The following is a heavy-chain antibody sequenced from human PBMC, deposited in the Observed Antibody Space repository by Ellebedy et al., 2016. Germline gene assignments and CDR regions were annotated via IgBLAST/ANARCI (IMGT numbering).Heavy chain of an antibody. CDR1: GFTFSDYY. D-gene: IGHD4-23*01. V-gene: IGHV3-11*04. J-gene: IGHJ3*02. Sequence: GESLKISCAASGFTFSDYYMSWIRQAPGKGLEWVSYISSSGSTIYYADSVKGRFTISRDNAKNSLYLQMNSLRAEDTAVYYCARDFRGSPGGAYGGNHGAFDIWGQGTMVTVSS. CDR2: ISSSGSTI. CDR3: ARDFRGSPGGAYGGNHGAFDI.